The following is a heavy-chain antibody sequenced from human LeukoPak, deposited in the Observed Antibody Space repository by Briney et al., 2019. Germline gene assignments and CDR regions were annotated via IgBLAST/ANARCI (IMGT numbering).Heavy chain of an antibody. D-gene: IGHD1-7*01. J-gene: IGHJ4*02. CDR2: VSYSGST. V-gene: IGHV4-59*01. CDR3: AREVVDVTGTTFDY. CDR1: GGSISDYY. Sequence: SETLSLTCTVSGGSISDYYWSWIRQPPGKGLEWIGYVSYSGSTNYNPSLKSRVTISVDTSKNQFSLKVSSVTAADTAVYYCAREVVDVTGTTFDYWGQGTLVTVSS.